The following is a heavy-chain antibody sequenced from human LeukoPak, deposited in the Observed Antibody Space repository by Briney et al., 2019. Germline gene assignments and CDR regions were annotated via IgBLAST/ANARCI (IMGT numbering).Heavy chain of an antibody. J-gene: IGHJ4*02. D-gene: IGHD3-22*01. Sequence: GGSLRLSCAASGFTFKSYGMSWVRQAPGEGLEWVSAISGGGSATFYAASVKGRFTISRDNSKSTVFLQMNSLRAEDTAVYYCAKNSDISVYYSEGFDYWGQGTLATVSS. CDR1: GFTFKSYG. CDR3: AKNSDISVYYSEGFDY. CDR2: ISGGGSAT. V-gene: IGHV3-23*01.